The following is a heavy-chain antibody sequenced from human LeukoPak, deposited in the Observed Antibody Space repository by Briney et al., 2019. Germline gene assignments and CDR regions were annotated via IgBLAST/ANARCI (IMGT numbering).Heavy chain of an antibody. D-gene: IGHD3-22*01. CDR3: AKEDAIDYYDSSGYYYT. Sequence: ASVKVSCKASGYTFTSYYMHWVRQAPGQGLEWIGIINPSGGSTSYAQKFQGRVTMTRDTSTSTVYMELSSLRSEDTAVYYCAKEDAIDYYDSSGYYYTWGQGTLVTVSS. J-gene: IGHJ5*02. CDR2: INPSGGST. CDR1: GYTFTSYY. V-gene: IGHV1-46*01.